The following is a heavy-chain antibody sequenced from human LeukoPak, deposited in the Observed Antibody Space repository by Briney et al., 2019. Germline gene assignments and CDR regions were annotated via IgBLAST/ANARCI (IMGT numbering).Heavy chain of an antibody. CDR3: ARSPGIAAAFDY. CDR2: IYDSGST. D-gene: IGHD6-13*01. Sequence: SETLSLTCTVSGGSFGTYYWSWIRQPPGKGLEWIGYIYDSGSTNYNPSLKSRVTISVDTSKNQFSLKLSSVTAADTAVYYCARSPGIAAAFDYWGQGTLVTVSS. J-gene: IGHJ4*02. V-gene: IGHV4-59*01. CDR1: GGSFGTYY.